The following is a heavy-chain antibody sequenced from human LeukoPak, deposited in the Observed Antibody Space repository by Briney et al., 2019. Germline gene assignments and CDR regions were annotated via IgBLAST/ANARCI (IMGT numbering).Heavy chain of an antibody. CDR3: ARAYYDILTGYSNYFDY. CDR2: INPNSGGT. D-gene: IGHD3-9*01. Sequence: ASVKVSCKASGYTFTGYYIHWVRQAPGQGLEWMGWINPNSGGTSFAQKFQGRVTMTRGTSISTAYMELSRLRSDDTAVYYCARAYYDILTGYSNYFDYWGQGTLVTVFS. V-gene: IGHV1-2*02. CDR1: GYTFTGYY. J-gene: IGHJ4*02.